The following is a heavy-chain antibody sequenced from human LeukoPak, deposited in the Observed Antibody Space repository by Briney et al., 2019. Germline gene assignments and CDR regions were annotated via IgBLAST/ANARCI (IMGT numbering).Heavy chain of an antibody. J-gene: IGHJ5*02. CDR2: IWYDGSNK. CDR1: GFTFSSCA. CDR3: ARDDYDFWSGNSNWFDP. V-gene: IGHV3-33*08. D-gene: IGHD3-3*01. Sequence: PGGSLRLSCAASGFTFSSCAMSWVRQAPGKGLEWVAVIWYDGSNKYYADSVKGRFTISRDNSKNTLYLQMNSLRAEDTAVYYCARDDYDFWSGNSNWFDPWGQGTLVTVSS.